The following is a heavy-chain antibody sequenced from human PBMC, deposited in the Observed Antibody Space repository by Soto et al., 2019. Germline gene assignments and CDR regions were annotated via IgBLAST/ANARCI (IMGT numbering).Heavy chain of an antibody. Sequence: QITLKHSGPTLVKPTQTLTLTCTVSGFSLTTPGLGVGWIRQPPGKALEWLTLVYWHDDKRYSSSLRDRLTIARDTSNHQVVLLMTNMDPEDSATYYCVRLMSTDTTGYFDYWGQGILVTVSS. CDR3: VRLMSTDTTGYFDY. D-gene: IGHD1-1*01. V-gene: IGHV2-5*01. J-gene: IGHJ4*02. CDR2: VYWHDDK. CDR1: GFSLTTPGLG.